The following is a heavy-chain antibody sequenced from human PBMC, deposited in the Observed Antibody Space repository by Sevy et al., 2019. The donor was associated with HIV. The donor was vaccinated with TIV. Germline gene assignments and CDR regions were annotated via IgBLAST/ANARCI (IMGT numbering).Heavy chain of an antibody. V-gene: IGHV1-24*01. CDR1: GYTLTESS. CDR2: SDPEDGKT. Sequence: ASVKVSCKVSGYTLTESSIHWVRQAPGKGLEWMGGSDPEDGKTIYAQNFQGGVTMTEDISTDTVYMELSSLRSEDTAVYYCATITHCSDIRCYWFDPWGQGTLVTVSS. CDR3: ATITHCSDIRCYWFDP. J-gene: IGHJ5*02. D-gene: IGHD2-2*01.